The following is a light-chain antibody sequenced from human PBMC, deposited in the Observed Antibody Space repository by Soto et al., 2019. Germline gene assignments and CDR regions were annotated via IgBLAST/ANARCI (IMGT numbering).Light chain of an antibody. CDR1: QSVSSY. Sequence: IVFTQSPATLSLSPGERATLSCSASQSVSSYLAWYQQKPGQAPRLLIYDASNRAAGIPARFSGSGSGTDFTLTISSLEPEDFAVYYCQQRSNWPPITFGQGTRLEIK. V-gene: IGKV3-11*01. CDR2: DAS. J-gene: IGKJ5*01. CDR3: QQRSNWPPIT.